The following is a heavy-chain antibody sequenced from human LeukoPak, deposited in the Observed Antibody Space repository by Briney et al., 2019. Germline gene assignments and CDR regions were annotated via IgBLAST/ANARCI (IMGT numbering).Heavy chain of an antibody. V-gene: IGHV1-69*05. Sequence: SVTVSCTASGGTFSSYAISWVRQAPGQGLEWMGGIIPIFGTANYAQKFQGRVTITRDTSASTAYMELSSLRSEDTAVYYCARAGRYYDSSGYFSYWGQGTLVTVSS. D-gene: IGHD3-22*01. CDR1: GGTFSSYA. CDR2: IIPIFGTA. J-gene: IGHJ4*02. CDR3: ARAGRYYDSSGYFSY.